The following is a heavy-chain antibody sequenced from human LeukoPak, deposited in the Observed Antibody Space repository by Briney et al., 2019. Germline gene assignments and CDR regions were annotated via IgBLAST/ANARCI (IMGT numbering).Heavy chain of an antibody. D-gene: IGHD5-12*01. V-gene: IGHV3-30*02. CDR3: AKGLRFYYYYMDV. J-gene: IGHJ6*03. CDR1: GFTFSSYG. Sequence: GGSLRLSCAASGFTFSSYGMHWVRQAPGKGLEWVAFIRYDGSNKYYADSVKGRFTISRDNSKNTLYLQMNSLRAEDTAVYYCAKGLRFYYYYMDVWGKGTTVTISS. CDR2: IRYDGSNK.